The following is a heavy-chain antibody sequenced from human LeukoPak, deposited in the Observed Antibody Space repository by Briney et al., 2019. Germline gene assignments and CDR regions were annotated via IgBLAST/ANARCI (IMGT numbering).Heavy chain of an antibody. CDR2: IGTAGDT. J-gene: IGHJ3*01. Sequence: PGGSLRLSCAASGFIFSGYDVHWVRQPTGKGLEWVSAIGTAGDTYYAASVKGRFTISRENAEKSFYLQLNSLRAGDTAVYCCARGYVHAFDLWGQGTMVTVSS. V-gene: IGHV3-13*04. D-gene: IGHD5-12*01. CDR1: GFIFSGYD. CDR3: ARGYVHAFDL.